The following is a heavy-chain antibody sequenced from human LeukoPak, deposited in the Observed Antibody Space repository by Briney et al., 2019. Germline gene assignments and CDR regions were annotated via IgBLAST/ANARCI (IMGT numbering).Heavy chain of an antibody. Sequence: GASVKVSCKASGYTFTSYGISWVRQAPGQGLEWMGWISAYNGNTNYAQKLQGRVTMTTDTSTSTAYMELRSLRSDDTAVYYCARDRDYYGSGSADNWFDPWGQGTLVTVSS. CDR1: GYTFTSYG. J-gene: IGHJ5*02. CDR3: ARDRDYYGSGSADNWFDP. V-gene: IGHV1-18*01. CDR2: ISAYNGNT. D-gene: IGHD3-10*01.